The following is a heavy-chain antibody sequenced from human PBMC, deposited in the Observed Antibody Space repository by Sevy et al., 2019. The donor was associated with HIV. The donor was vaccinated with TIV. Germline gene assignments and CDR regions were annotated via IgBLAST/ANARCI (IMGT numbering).Heavy chain of an antibody. D-gene: IGHD6-13*01. V-gene: IGHV3-7*01. Sequence: GGSLRLSCAASGFTFSSHWMSWVRQAPGKGLEWVANIQPDGGEKYYVESVKGQFTISRDNAKNSLSLQVNSLRAEDTAVYYCARDTGGIGMDVWGQGTTVTVSS. CDR2: IQPDGGEK. CDR3: ARDTGGIGMDV. CDR1: GFTFSSHW. J-gene: IGHJ6*02.